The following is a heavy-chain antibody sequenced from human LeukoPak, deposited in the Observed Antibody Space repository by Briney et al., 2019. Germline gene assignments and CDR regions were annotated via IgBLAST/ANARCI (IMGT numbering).Heavy chain of an antibody. CDR1: GFTFSSYA. CDR2: ISYDGSNK. V-gene: IGHV3-30*18. J-gene: IGHJ6*02. Sequence: GRSLRLSCAASGFTFSSYAMHWVRQAPGKGLEWVAVISYDGSNKYYADSVKGRFTISRDNSKNTLYLQMNSLRAEDTAVYYCAKAVERNDFWSGYYNYYYYYGMDVWGQGTTVTVSS. CDR3: AKAVERNDFWSGYYNYYYYYGMDV. D-gene: IGHD3-3*01.